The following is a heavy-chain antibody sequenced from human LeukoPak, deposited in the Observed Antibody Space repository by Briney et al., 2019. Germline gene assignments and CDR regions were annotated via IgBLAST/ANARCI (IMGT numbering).Heavy chain of an antibody. CDR1: GFTVSSNY. CDR3: ATLGYCTNGVCYSGGGFDY. CDR2: IYSGGST. V-gene: IGHV3-66*01. J-gene: IGHJ4*02. D-gene: IGHD2-8*01. Sequence: PGGSLRLSCAASGFTVSSNYMSWVRQAPGKGLEWVSVIYSGGSTYYADSVKGRFTISRDNSKNTLYLQMNSLRAEDTAVYYCATLGYCTNGVCYSGGGFDYWGQGTLVTVSS.